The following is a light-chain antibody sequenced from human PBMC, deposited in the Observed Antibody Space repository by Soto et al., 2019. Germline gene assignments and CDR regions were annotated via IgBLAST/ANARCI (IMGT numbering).Light chain of an antibody. Sequence: QSALTQPASVSGSPGQSITISCTGISSAVGGYTYVSWYQQHPGKAPKLMLYDVSNRPSGVSNRFSGSKSGNTASLTISGLQSDDEADYYCSSYTSSNSYVFGTGTKLT. V-gene: IGLV2-14*01. CDR1: SSAVGGYTY. CDR2: DVS. CDR3: SSYTSSNSYV. J-gene: IGLJ1*01.